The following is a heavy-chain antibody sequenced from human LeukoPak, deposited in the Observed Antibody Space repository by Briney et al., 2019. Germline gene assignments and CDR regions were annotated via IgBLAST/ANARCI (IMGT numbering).Heavy chain of an antibody. Sequence: GGSLRLSCAASGFTLSSYNINWVRQAPGKGLEWVSYVSSSSSNIYYADSVKGRFTISRDNAKNSLYLQMNSLRDEDTAVYYCAKGLWGAYYYGMDVWGQGTTVTVSS. J-gene: IGHJ6*02. V-gene: IGHV3-48*02. CDR2: VSSSSSNI. CDR3: AKGLWGAYYYGMDV. D-gene: IGHD3-16*01. CDR1: GFTLSSYN.